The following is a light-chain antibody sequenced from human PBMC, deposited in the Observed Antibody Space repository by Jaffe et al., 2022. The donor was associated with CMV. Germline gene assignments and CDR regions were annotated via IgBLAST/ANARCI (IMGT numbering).Light chain of an antibody. CDR1: SSNIGSNT. V-gene: IGLV1-44*01. Sequence: QSVLTQPPSASGTPGQRVTISCSGSSSNIGSNTVNWYQQFPGTAPKLLIYSNNLRPSGVPDRFSGSKSGTSASLAISGLQSEDEADYYCAAWDDTLNGPWVFGGGTKLTVL. CDR3: AAWDDTLNGPWV. CDR2: SNN. J-gene: IGLJ3*02.